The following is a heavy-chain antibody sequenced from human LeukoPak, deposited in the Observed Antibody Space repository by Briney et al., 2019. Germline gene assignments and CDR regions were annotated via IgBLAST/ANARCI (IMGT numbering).Heavy chain of an antibody. Sequence: PSETLSLTCTVSGGSISSYYWSWIRQPPGKGLEWIGYIYSSGSTHYNPSLKSRVTISADTSKNQLSLRLTSVTAADTSIYYCARSGGVWYFDHWGQGALVTVSS. CDR2: IYSSGST. CDR3: ARSGGVWYFDH. CDR1: GGSISSYY. D-gene: IGHD3-16*01. J-gene: IGHJ4*02. V-gene: IGHV4-59*01.